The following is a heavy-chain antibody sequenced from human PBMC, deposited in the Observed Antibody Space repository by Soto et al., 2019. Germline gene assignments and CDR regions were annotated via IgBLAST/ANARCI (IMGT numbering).Heavy chain of an antibody. D-gene: IGHD2-15*01. J-gene: IGHJ3*02. V-gene: IGHV1-69*04. CDR1: GGTFSSYT. CDR2: IIPILGIA. CDR3: ARDPYFDIVVVVAAKGDAFDI. Sequence: ASVKVSCKASGGTFSSYTISWVRQAPGQGLEWMGRIIPILGIANYAQKFQGRVTITADKSTSTAYMELSSLRSEDTAVYYCARDPYFDIVVVVAAKGDAFDIWGQGTMVTVSS.